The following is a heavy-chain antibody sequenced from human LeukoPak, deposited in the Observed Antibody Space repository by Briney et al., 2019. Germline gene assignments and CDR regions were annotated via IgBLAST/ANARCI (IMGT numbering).Heavy chain of an antibody. J-gene: IGHJ4*02. D-gene: IGHD3-16*01. CDR3: ALIIDFDY. CDR2: IYYSGST. Sequence: SGGSIXXXXXXXXWXXXXPGKGLEWIGSIYYSGSTYYNPSLKSRVTISVDTSKNQFSLKLSSVTAADTAVYYCALIIDFDYWGQGTLVTVSS. V-gene: IGHV4-39*07. CDR1: GGSIXXXXXX.